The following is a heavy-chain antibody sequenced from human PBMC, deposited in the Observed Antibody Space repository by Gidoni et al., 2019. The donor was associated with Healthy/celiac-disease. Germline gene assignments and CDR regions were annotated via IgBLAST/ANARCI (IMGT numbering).Heavy chain of an antibody. CDR3: GREGPLSGGGGMDV. D-gene: IGHD3-16*01. Sequence: QVQLVESGGGVVQPGRSLRLSCAASGFTFSSYARHWVRQAPGKGLEWVAVISNDGSNKYYADSVKGRFTISRDNSKNPLYLQMNSLGAEDTAGYYGGREGPLSGGGGMDVWGQGTTVTVSS. V-gene: IGHV3-30*04. CDR2: ISNDGSNK. J-gene: IGHJ6*02. CDR1: GFTFSSYA.